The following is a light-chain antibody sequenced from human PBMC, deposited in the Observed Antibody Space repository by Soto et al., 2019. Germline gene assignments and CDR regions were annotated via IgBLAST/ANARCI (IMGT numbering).Light chain of an antibody. J-gene: IGKJ1*01. V-gene: IGKV3-20*01. CDR2: GAS. CDR3: QQYGSSPQT. CDR1: QSVSSN. Sequence: IVMTQSPGTLSVSPGERATLSCRASQSVSSNLAWYQQKPGQAPRLLIYGASTRATGIPARFSGSGSGTDFTLTISRLEPEDFAVYYCQQYGSSPQTFGQGTKVDIK.